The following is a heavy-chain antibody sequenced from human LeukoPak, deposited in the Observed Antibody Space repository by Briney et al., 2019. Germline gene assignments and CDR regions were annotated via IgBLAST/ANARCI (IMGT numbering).Heavy chain of an antibody. J-gene: IGHJ6*04. CDR1: GFTFSSYA. CDR2: ISSNGGST. V-gene: IGHV3-64D*06. Sequence: GGSLRLSCSASGFTFSSYAMHWVRQAPGKGLEYVSAISSNGGSTYYADSVKGRFTISRDNSKNTLYLQMSSLRAEDTAVYYCHRYDNLTGYGMDVWGKGATVTVSS. CDR3: HRYDNLTGYGMDV. D-gene: IGHD3-9*01.